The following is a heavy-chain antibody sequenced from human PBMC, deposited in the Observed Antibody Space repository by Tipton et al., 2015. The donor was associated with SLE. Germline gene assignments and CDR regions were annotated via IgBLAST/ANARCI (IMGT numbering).Heavy chain of an antibody. V-gene: IGHV4-4*07. D-gene: IGHD1-26*01. CDR1: GGSISSYY. CDR3: ARDAGELHYYYYGMDV. CDR2: IYTSGST. Sequence: TLSLTCTVSGGSISSYYWSWIRQPAGKGLEWIGRIYTSGSTNYNPSLKSRVTVSVDTSKNQFSLKLSSVTAADTAVYYCARDAGELHYYYYGMDVWGQGTTVTVSS. J-gene: IGHJ6*02.